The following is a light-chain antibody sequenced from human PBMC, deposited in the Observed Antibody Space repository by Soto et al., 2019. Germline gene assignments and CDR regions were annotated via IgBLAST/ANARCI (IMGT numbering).Light chain of an antibody. CDR2: DAS. J-gene: IGKJ2*01. Sequence: DIQMTQSPSTVSASVGDRVTITCRASQSISSWLAWYQQKPGKAPKLLIYDASSLESGVPSRFSGSGSGTEFTLTISSLQPDDFSTYYCQQYNSYLYTFGQGTKLEIK. V-gene: IGKV1-5*01. CDR1: QSISSW. CDR3: QQYNSYLYT.